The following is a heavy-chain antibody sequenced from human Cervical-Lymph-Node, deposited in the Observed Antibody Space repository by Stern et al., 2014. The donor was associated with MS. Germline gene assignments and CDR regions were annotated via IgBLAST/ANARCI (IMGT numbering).Heavy chain of an antibody. CDR2: IDPNSDGT. CDR3: ARERHSMDV. CDR1: GYSFTAYY. Sequence: VQLEESGAEVKKPGASVKVPCKASGYSFTAYYMHWVRQGPGQGLEWMGWIDPNSDGTKSAQILQGRVTMTRDSSISTFYMELSGLTSDDTAVFYCARERHSMDVWGQGTTVTVSS. V-gene: IGHV1-2*02. J-gene: IGHJ6*02.